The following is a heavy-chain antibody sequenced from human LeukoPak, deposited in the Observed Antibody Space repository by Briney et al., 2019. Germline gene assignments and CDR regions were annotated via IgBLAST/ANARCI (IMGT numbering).Heavy chain of an antibody. CDR1: GGSVSSRNYY. CDR3: AREISYGDYPSGDAFDN. V-gene: IGHV4-39*02. D-gene: IGHD4-17*01. J-gene: IGHJ3*02. Sequence: PSETLSLTCTVSGGSVSSRNYYWGWIRQPPGKGLESIGSAYYRGSTYYNPSLKSRVTISVDTSKNQFSLKLSSVTAADTAVYYCAREISYGDYPSGDAFDNWGQGTMVTVSS. CDR2: AYYRGST.